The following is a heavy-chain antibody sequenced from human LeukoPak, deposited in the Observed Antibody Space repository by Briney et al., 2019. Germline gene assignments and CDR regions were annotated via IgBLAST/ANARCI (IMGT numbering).Heavy chain of an antibody. J-gene: IGHJ4*02. CDR3: ARSSYSYGYDFDY. D-gene: IGHD5-18*01. V-gene: IGHV4-59*01. CDR2: IYYSGST. CDR1: GGSISSYY. Sequence: SETLSLTCTVSGGSISSYYWSWIRQPPGKGLEWIGYIYYSGSTNYNPSLKSRVTISVDTSKNQFSLKLSSVTAADTAVYCCARSSYSYGYDFDYWGQGTLVTVSS.